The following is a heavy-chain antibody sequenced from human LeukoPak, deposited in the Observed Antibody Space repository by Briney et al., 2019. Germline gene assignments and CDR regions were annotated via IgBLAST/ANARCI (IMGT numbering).Heavy chain of an antibody. Sequence: GGSLRLSCAASGFTFSSYAMHWVRQAPGKGLEWVAVISYDGSNKYYADSVKGRFTISRDNSKNTLYLQMNSLRAEDTAVNYCARCPWDGYNYGEFDYWGQGTLVTVSS. J-gene: IGHJ4*02. CDR3: ARCPWDGYNYGEFDY. CDR1: GFTFSSYA. D-gene: IGHD5-24*01. CDR2: ISYDGSNK. V-gene: IGHV3-30-3*01.